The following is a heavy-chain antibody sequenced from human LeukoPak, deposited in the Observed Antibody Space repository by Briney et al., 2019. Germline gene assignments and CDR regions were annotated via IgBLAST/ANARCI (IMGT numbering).Heavy chain of an antibody. J-gene: IGHJ4*02. CDR2: ISYDGSNK. V-gene: IGHV3-30-3*01. D-gene: IGHD3-22*01. CDR3: ARGAYYYDSSGYY. Sequence: PGRSLRLSCAASGFTFSSYAMHWVRQAPGKGLEWVAVISYDGSNKYYADSVKGRFTTSRDNPKNTLYLQMNSLRAEDTAVYYCARGAYYYDSSGYYWGQGTLVTVSS. CDR1: GFTFSSYA.